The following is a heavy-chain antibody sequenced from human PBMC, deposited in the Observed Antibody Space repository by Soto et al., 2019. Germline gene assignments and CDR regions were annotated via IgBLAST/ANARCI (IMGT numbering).Heavy chain of an antibody. CDR3: ARDRSSVVVPAAPAGGMDV. V-gene: IGHV3-30-3*01. CDR2: ISYDGSNK. Sequence: ESGGGVVQPGRSLRLSCAGSGFTFSSYAMHWVRQAPGKGLEWVAVISYDGSNKYYADSVKGRFTISRDNSKNTLYLQMNSLRAEDTAVYYCARDRSSVVVPAAPAGGMDVWGQGTTVTVSS. CDR1: GFTFSSYA. D-gene: IGHD2-2*01. J-gene: IGHJ6*02.